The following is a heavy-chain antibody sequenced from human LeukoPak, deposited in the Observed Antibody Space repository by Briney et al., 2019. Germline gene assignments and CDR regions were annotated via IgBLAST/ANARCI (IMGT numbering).Heavy chain of an antibody. CDR2: IWYDGSNK. D-gene: IGHD3-10*01. CDR1: GFTFSSYG. V-gene: IGHV3-33*01. CDR3: ARDANYGSGSYYFDY. J-gene: IGHJ4*02. Sequence: GRSLRLSCAASGFTFSSYGMHWVRQAPGKGLAWVAVIWYDGSNKYYADSVKGRFTISRDNSKNTLYLQMNSLRAEDTAVYYCARDANYGSGSYYFDYWGQGTLVTVSS.